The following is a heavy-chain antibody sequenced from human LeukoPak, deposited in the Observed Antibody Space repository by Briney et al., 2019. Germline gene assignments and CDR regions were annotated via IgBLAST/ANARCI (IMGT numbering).Heavy chain of an antibody. CDR1: GFTFSSYS. J-gene: IGHJ4*02. CDR2: ISSSSSYI. CDR3: AKDLVEGNDDLRN. D-gene: IGHD1-1*01. Sequence: KPGGSLRLSCAASGFTFSSYSMNWVRQAPGKGLEWVSSISSSSSYIYYADSVKGRFTISRDNSMNTLYLQMNSLRAEDTAVYYCAKDLVEGNDDLRNWGQGTLVTVSS. V-gene: IGHV3-21*04.